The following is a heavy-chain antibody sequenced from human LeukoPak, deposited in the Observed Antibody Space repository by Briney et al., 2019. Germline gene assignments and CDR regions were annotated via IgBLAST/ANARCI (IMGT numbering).Heavy chain of an antibody. Sequence: ASVKVSCKASGYTFTSYGISWVRQAPGQGLEWMGWIIAYNGNTNYAQKLQGRVTMTTDTSTSTAYMELRSLRSDDTAVYYCARDRGTAMVKYYFDYWGQGTLVTVSS. CDR2: IIAYNGNT. CDR3: ARDRGTAMVKYYFDY. D-gene: IGHD5-18*01. CDR1: GYTFTSYG. J-gene: IGHJ4*02. V-gene: IGHV1-18*01.